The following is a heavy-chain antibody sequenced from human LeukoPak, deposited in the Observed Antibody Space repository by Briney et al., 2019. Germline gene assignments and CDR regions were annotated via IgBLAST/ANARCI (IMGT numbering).Heavy chain of an antibody. CDR3: ARDVQPRYYYDSSGYYLPPGY. D-gene: IGHD3-22*01. Sequence: GGSLRLSCAASGFTFSSYAMHWVRQALGKGLEYVSAISSNGGSTYYANSVKGRFTISRDNSKNTLYLQMGSLRAEDMAVYYCARDVQPRYYYDSSGYYLPPGYWGQGTLVTVSS. V-gene: IGHV3-64*01. CDR2: ISSNGGST. J-gene: IGHJ4*02. CDR1: GFTFSSYA.